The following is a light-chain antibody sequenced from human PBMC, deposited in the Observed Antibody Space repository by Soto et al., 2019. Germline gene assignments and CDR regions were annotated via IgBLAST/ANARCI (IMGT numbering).Light chain of an antibody. CDR2: KAT. CDR3: QLYNSQPT. J-gene: IGKJ1*01. Sequence: DIQMTQSPSTLSASVGDRVTITCRASQSISSWLAWYQQKPGKSPKLLIYKATILESGVTSRFSGSGSGTELTLTISSLQPDDFATSCCQLYNSQPTFGQGTKVEIK. CDR1: QSISSW. V-gene: IGKV1-5*03.